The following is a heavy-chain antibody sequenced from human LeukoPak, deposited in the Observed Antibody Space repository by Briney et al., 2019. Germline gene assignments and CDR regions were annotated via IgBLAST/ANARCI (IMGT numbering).Heavy chain of an antibody. CDR3: ATERKKYYYDSSGYYYQ. CDR2: IIPIFGTA. D-gene: IGHD3-22*01. J-gene: IGHJ4*02. Sequence: SVKLSCKASGGTFSSYAISWVRQAPGQGLEWMGGIIPIFGTANYAQKFQGRVTITTDESTSTAYMELSSLRSEDTAVYYCATERKKYYYDSSGYYYQWGQGTLVTVSS. V-gene: IGHV1-69*05. CDR1: GGTFSSYA.